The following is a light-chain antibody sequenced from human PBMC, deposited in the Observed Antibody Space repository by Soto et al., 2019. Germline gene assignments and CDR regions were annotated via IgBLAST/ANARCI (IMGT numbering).Light chain of an antibody. CDR2: GAS. V-gene: IGKV3-20*01. CDR3: QHYGSSPYT. Sequence: EIVLTQSPGTLSLSPGERATLSCRASQSVSSSYLAWYQQKPGQAPRLLIYGASSRATGIPDRFSGSGSGTDFTLTISSLEPEVFEVYYFQHYGSSPYTFGQGTKLEIK. CDR1: QSVSSSY. J-gene: IGKJ2*01.